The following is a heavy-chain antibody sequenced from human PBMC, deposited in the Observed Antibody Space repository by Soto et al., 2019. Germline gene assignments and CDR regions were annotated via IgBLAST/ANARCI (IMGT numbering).Heavy chain of an antibody. D-gene: IGHD4-4*01. Sequence: SETLSLTGSVSGGSISSGYCWSWIRQSPGKGLEYIGYVYHSGTSDNNPSLNPRVKLSVDRCKNQFSLPLTAVTAADPAVYYCAPDPALHQGWLHPLRPGMLVTVSS. CDR3: APDPALHQGWLHP. CDR2: VYHSGTS. J-gene: IGHJ5*02. CDR1: GGSISSGYC. V-gene: IGHV4-30-2*06.